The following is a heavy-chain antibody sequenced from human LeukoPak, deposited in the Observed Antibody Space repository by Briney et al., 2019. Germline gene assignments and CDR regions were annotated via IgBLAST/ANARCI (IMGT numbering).Heavy chain of an antibody. CDR2: IIPILGIA. CDR3: ATPPGYSGYDYDAFDI. CDR1: GGTFSSYA. J-gene: IGHJ3*02. V-gene: IGHV1-69*04. D-gene: IGHD5-12*01. Sequence: ASVKVSCKASGGTFSSYAISWVRQAPGQGLEWMGRIIPILGIANYAQKLQGRVTITADKSTSTAYMELSSLRSEDTAVYYCATPPGYSGYDYDAFDIWGQGTMVTVSS.